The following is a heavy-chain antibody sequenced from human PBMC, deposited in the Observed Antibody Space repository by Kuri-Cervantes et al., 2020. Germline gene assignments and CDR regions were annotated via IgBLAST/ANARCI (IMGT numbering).Heavy chain of an antibody. D-gene: IGHD1-1*01. CDR3: ARDYLERVGAFDI. Sequence: ASVKVSCKASGYTFTSYYMHWVRQAPGQGLEWMGIINPSGGSTSYAQKFQGRVTITADESASTAYMELNSLRAEDTAVYYCARDYLERVGAFDIWGQGTMVTVSS. J-gene: IGHJ3*02. CDR2: INPSGGST. CDR1: GYTFTSYY. V-gene: IGHV1-46*01.